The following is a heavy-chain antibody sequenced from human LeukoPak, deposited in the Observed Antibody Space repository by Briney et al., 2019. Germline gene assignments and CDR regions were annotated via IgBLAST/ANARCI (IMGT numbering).Heavy chain of an antibody. CDR1: GYTFTGYY. J-gene: IGHJ6*02. Sequence: ASVKVSCKASGYTFTGYYMHWVRQAPGQGLEWMGWINPNSGGTNYAQKFQGWVTMTRDTSINTAYMELSRLRSDDTAVYYCARAYSYDREYYYGMDVWGQGTTVIVSS. CDR3: ARAYSYDREYYYGMDV. D-gene: IGHD3-22*01. CDR2: INPNSGGT. V-gene: IGHV1-2*04.